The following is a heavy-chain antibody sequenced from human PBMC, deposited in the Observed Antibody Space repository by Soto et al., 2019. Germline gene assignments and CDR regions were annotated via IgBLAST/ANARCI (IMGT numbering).Heavy chain of an antibody. Sequence: PGGSLRLSCAASGFTFSDYYMSWIRQAPGKGLEWVSYISYSGSSIYYADSVKGRFTISRDNAKNSLYLQMNSLRAEDTAVYYCARDRDPLSGPFDYWGQGTLVTVSS. CDR1: GFTFSDYY. D-gene: IGHD5-12*01. V-gene: IGHV3-11*01. J-gene: IGHJ4*02. CDR3: ARDRDPLSGPFDY. CDR2: ISYSGSSI.